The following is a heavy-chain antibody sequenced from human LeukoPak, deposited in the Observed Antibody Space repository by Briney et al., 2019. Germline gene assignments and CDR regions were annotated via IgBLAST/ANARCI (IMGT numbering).Heavy chain of an antibody. V-gene: IGHV1-46*03. CDR1: GYTFTSYY. CDR2: INPSGGST. Sequence: ASVKVSCKASGYTFTSYYVHWVRQAPGQGLEWMGIINPSGGSTSYAQKFQGRVTMTRDTSTSTVYMELSSLRSEDTAVYYCATIDCSSTSCYRGWGQGTLVTVSS. D-gene: IGHD2-2*02. CDR3: ATIDCSSTSCYRG. J-gene: IGHJ4*02.